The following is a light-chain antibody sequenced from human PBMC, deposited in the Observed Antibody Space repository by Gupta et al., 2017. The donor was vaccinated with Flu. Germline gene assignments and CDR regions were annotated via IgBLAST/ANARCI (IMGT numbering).Light chain of an antibody. Sequence: DIVMTQSPDSLAVSLGERATINCKSSQSILYSSNNKNYLAWFQQKPGQPPKLLIHWASTRESGVPDRFSGSGSGTDSTLTISSLQAEDVAVYYCQQYYSTPYSFGQGTKLEIK. CDR1: QSILYSSNNKNY. CDR2: WAS. J-gene: IGKJ2*03. V-gene: IGKV4-1*01. CDR3: QQYYSTPYS.